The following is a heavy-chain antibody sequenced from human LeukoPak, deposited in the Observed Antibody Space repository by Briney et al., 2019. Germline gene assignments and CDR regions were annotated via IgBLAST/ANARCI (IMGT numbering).Heavy chain of an antibody. V-gene: IGHV1-2*02. CDR1: GYTFTGYY. J-gene: IGHJ3*02. CDR2: INPNSGGT. Sequence: ASVEVSCKASGYTFTGYYMHWVRQAPGQGLEWMGWINPNSGGTNYAQKFQGRVTMTRDTSISTAYMELSRLRSDDTAVYYCARVRFLEWLLYDAFDIWGQGTMVTVSS. CDR3: ARVRFLEWLLYDAFDI. D-gene: IGHD3-3*01.